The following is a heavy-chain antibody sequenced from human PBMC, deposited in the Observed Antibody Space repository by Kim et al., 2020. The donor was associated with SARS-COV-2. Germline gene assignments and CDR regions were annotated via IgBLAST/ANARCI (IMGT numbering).Heavy chain of an antibody. J-gene: IGHJ4*02. D-gene: IGHD3-10*01. CDR3: ARDLVRGEGY. V-gene: IGHV3-30*04. Sequence: GGSLRLSCAASGFTFSSYAMHWVRQAPGKGLEWVAVISYDGSNKYYADSVKGRFTISRDNSKNTLYLQMNSLRAEDTAVYYCARDLVRGEGYWGQGTLVTVSS. CDR1: GFTFSSYA. CDR2: ISYDGSNK.